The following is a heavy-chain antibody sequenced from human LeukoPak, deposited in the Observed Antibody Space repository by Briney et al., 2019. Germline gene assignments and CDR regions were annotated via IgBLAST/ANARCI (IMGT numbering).Heavy chain of an antibody. CDR3: VKEIYVDARESFDY. CDR1: GFTFSNYA. CDR2: ISGSDGTT. V-gene: IGHV3-23*01. Sequence: GSLRLSCAASGFTFSNYAMSWVRQAPGKGLEWVSAISGSDGTTYYADSAKGRFAISRDNSKNTLYLQMTSLRAEDTAVFYCVKEIYVDARESFDYWGQGTLVTVSS. J-gene: IGHJ4*02. D-gene: IGHD3-16*01.